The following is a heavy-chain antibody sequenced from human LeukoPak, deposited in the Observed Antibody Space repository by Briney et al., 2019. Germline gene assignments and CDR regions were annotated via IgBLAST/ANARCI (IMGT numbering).Heavy chain of an antibody. CDR2: IKEDGMKT. V-gene: IGHV3-7*05. D-gene: IGHD2-15*01. CDR1: GFSFSRYW. J-gene: IGHJ4*02. CDR3: ARGAAFCDY. Sequence: GGSLRLSCADSGFSFSRYWTTGVRQAPGKGLEGGANIKEDGMKTHNVDPAKGGCTASRDNAQNLLYLQMNSLAPEDAAVYFGARGAAFCDYWGQGALVTVSS.